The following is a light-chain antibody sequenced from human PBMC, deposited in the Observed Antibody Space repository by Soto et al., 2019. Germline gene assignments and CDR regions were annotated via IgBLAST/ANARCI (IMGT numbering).Light chain of an antibody. CDR1: QSLRHTNGCSY. V-gene: IGKV2-28*01. CDR3: MQALQART. Sequence: DIVMPQSPLSLPVTPGAPAAISCRASQSLRHTNGCSYLDWYLQKPGQAPQLLIYLGSNRASGVPDRLSGSGSRTDFTLKISRVEAEDVGVYYCMQALQARTFGQGTKVDIK. CDR2: LGS. J-gene: IGKJ1*01.